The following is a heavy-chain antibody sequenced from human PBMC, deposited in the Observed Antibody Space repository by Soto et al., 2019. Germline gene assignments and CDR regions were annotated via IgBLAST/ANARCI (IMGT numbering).Heavy chain of an antibody. CDR2: ITADAFST. V-gene: IGHV3-23*01. Sequence: PGGSLRLSCAAAGFTFRSSAMAWVRQAPGKGLEWVSAITADAFSTYFADSVKGRFTISRDNSKNILYLQMNSLRAEDTALYYCAKRYHDSGFPAPFDYWGRGTLVTVSS. CDR1: GFTFRSSA. J-gene: IGHJ4*02. CDR3: AKRYHDSGFPAPFDY. D-gene: IGHD3-16*01.